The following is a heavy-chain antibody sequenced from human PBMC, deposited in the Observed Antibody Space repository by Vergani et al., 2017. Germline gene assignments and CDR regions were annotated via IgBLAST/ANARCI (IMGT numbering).Heavy chain of an antibody. CDR1: GFPFSSYG. J-gene: IGHJ4*02. CDR2: LRYDGSNK. Sequence: QVQLVESGGGVVQPGGSLSLPGEASGFPFSSYGMHWVRQAPGKGLEWVAFLRYDGSNKYYADSVKGRFTISRDNSKNTLYLQMNSLRAEDTAVYYCAKDDLSYSSGYFDYWGQGTLVTVSS. D-gene: IGHD3-22*01. V-gene: IGHV3-30*02. CDR3: AKDDLSYSSGYFDY.